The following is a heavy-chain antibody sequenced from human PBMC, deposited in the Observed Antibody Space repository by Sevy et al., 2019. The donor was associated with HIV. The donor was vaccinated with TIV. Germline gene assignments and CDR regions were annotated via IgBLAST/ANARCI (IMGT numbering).Heavy chain of an antibody. D-gene: IGHD3-22*01. CDR2: ISGNNGNT. CDR1: GYTFSNYG. CDR3: VRDESFSLIVVDPDY. Sequence: GESLKISCQASGYTFSNYGVTWVRQAPGQGLEWMGWISGNNGNTKYAQKFQDRVIMTTDTATSTAYMELRSLRSDDTAVYYCVRDESFSLIVVDPDYWGQGTLVTVSS. J-gene: IGHJ4*02. V-gene: IGHV1-18*01.